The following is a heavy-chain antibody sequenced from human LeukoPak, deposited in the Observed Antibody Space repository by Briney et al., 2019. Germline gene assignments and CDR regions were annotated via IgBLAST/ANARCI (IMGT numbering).Heavy chain of an antibody. CDR1: GGSISSGGYY. CDR2: IYYSGST. V-gene: IGHV4-30-4*01. J-gene: IGHJ3*02. CDR3: AREVGYCSSTSCYGDAFDI. Sequence: SQTLSLTCTVSGGSISSGGYYWSWIRQPPGKGLEWIGYIYYSGSTYYNSSLKSRVTISVDTSKNQFSLKLSSVTAADTAVYYCAREVGYCSSTSCYGDAFDIWGQGTMVTVSS. D-gene: IGHD2-2*01.